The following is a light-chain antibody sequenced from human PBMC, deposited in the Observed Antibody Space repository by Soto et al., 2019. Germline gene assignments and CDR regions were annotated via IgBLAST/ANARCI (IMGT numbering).Light chain of an antibody. CDR1: QSVSNNY. Sequence: EIVLTQSPGTLSLSPGERATLSCRASQSVSNNYLAWYQQKPGQAPRLLIYDASNRAAGIPARFSGSGSGTDFTLTITNLEPEDFAVYYCQQRSSNWRWTFGQGTKVDIK. J-gene: IGKJ1*01. CDR2: DAS. CDR3: QQRSSNWRWT. V-gene: IGKV3-11*01.